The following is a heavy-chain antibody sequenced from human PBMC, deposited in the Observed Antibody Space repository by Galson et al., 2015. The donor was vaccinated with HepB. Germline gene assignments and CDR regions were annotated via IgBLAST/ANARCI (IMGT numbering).Heavy chain of an antibody. CDR3: PKRGGGRHYDAFDF. D-gene: IGHD1-26*01. V-gene: IGHV1-18*04. J-gene: IGHJ3*01. CDR1: GYKFDSYG. Sequence: SVKVSCKASGYKFDSYGIIWVRQAPGQGLEWMGWISGYTGNAYLEPKFQERVIMTADTSTTTVDMELRALTADDTAVYYCPKRGGGRHYDAFDFWGQGTMVIVSS. CDR2: ISGYTGNA.